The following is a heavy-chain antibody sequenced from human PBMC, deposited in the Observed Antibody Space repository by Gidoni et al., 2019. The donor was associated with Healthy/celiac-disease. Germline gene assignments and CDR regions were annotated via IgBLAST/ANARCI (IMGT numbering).Heavy chain of an antibody. D-gene: IGHD3-10*01. J-gene: IGHJ6*04. Sequence: EVQLLESGGGLVQPGGSLRLYCAASGFPFSRYAMSWVRQAPGKGLEWVSAISGSGGSTYYADSVKGRFTISRDNSKNTLYLQMNSLRAEDTAVYYCAKDKLPITMVQGAPAEMDVWGKGTTVTVSS. CDR3: AKDKLPITMVQGAPAEMDV. CDR2: ISGSGGST. CDR1: GFPFSRYA. V-gene: IGHV3-23*01.